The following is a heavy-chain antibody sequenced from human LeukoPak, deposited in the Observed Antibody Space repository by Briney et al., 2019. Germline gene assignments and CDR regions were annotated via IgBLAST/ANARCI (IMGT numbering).Heavy chain of an antibody. Sequence: PGGSLRLTCVVSGFIFSNYAMNWVRQAPGKGLEWVSSISESGSTTDYADSVRGRFTISRDNSRNTLSLQMNSLRAEDTAVYYCARQWLVKGWGQGTLVTVSS. V-gene: IGHV3-23*01. D-gene: IGHD6-19*01. CDR2: ISESGSTT. CDR1: GFIFSNYA. CDR3: ARQWLVKG. J-gene: IGHJ4*02.